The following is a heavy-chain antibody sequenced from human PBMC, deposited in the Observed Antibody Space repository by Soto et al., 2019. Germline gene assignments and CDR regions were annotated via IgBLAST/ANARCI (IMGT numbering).Heavy chain of an antibody. CDR1: GGSVSSGSYY. CDR2: LYYSGST. J-gene: IGHJ4*02. Sequence: PSETLSLTCTVSGGSVSSGSYYWSWIRQPPGKGLEWIGYLYYSGSTNYNPSLKSRVTMSVDTSKNQFSLKLNSVTAADTAVYYCARSMHYSDGSNYSPFDYWGQGTLVTVSS. CDR3: ARSMHYSDGSNYSPFDY. D-gene: IGHD3-22*01. V-gene: IGHV4-61*01.